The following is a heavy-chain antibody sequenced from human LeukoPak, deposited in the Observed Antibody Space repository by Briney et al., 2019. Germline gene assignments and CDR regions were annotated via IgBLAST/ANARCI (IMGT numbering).Heavy chain of an antibody. CDR1: GFTFSSYS. J-gene: IGHJ4*02. Sequence: TGGSLRLSSAASGFTFSSYSMNWVRQAPGKGLEWVSSISSSSSYIYYADSVKGRFTISRDNAKNSLYLQMNSLRAEDTAVYYCARVGRDGYNTNDYWGQGTLVTVSS. CDR3: ARVGRDGYNTNDY. CDR2: ISSSSSYI. V-gene: IGHV3-21*01. D-gene: IGHD5-12*01.